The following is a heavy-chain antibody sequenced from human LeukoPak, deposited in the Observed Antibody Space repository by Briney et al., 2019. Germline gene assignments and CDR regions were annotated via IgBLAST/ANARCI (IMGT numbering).Heavy chain of an antibody. J-gene: IGHJ6*03. Sequence: KPSETLSLTCTVSGGSISSSSYYWAWIRQPPGKGLEWIGSIHYSGSTYYNPSLQSRVTISIDTSKNQFSLKLRFVTAADTAVYYCARVRCSGGSCPYYYYYMDVWGKGTTVTVSS. CDR2: IHYSGST. CDR3: ARVRCSGGSCPYYYYYMDV. V-gene: IGHV4-39*07. CDR1: GGSISSSSYY. D-gene: IGHD2-15*01.